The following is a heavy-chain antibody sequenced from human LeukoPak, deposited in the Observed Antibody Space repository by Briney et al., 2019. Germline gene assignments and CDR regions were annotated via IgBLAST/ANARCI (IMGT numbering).Heavy chain of an antibody. CDR3: ARVDSGTYSWIRQGLDY. Sequence: GRSLRLSCAASGFTFNTYRMNWVRQAPGKGLEWVSSISSSGTYIYYADSVKGRFTISRDNAQNSLFLQMNSLRAEDTAVYYCARVDSGTYSWIRQGLDYWGQGTLVTVSS. V-gene: IGHV3-21*01. CDR2: ISSSGTYI. CDR1: GFTFNTYR. J-gene: IGHJ4*02. D-gene: IGHD1-26*01.